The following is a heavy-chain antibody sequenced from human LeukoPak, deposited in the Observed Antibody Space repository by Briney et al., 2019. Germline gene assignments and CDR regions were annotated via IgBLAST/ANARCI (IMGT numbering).Heavy chain of an antibody. D-gene: IGHD3-22*01. CDR2: IWYDGSNK. V-gene: IGHV3-33*01. J-gene: IGHJ4*02. Sequence: PGGSLRLSCAASRFTFSSYGMHWVRQAPGKGLEWVAVIWYDGSNKYYADSVKGRFTISRDNSKNTLYLQMNSLRAEDTAVYYCARNYYDSSGYYYHDYWGQGTLVTVSS. CDR1: RFTFSSYG. CDR3: ARNYYDSSGYYYHDY.